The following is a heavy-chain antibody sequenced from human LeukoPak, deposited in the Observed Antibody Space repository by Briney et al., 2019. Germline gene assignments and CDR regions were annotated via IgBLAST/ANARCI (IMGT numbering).Heavy chain of an antibody. CDR2: MNPNSGNT. J-gene: IGHJ4*02. CDR3: ARALYDFWSGYYPGGY. Sequence: WASVKVSCKASGYTFTSYDINWVRQATGQGLEWMGWMNPNSGNTGYAQKFQGRVTLTRNTSISTAYMELSSLRSGDTAVYYCARALYDFWSGYYPGGYWGQGTLVTVSS. D-gene: IGHD3-3*01. V-gene: IGHV1-8*01. CDR1: GYTFTSYD.